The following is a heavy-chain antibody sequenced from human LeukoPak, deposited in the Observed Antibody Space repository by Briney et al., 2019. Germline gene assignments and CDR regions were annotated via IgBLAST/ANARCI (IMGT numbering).Heavy chain of an antibody. CDR2: INSDGTTT. CDR3: ARVRGGYYSDF. Sequence: GGALRVSCAASGFIFSNYWMCWVRQAPGKGLVWVSRINSDGTTTTYADSVKGRFTISGDNAKNTLYLQMSSLTAEDTAVYDCARVRGGYYSDFWGQGTLVTVSS. J-gene: IGHJ4*02. CDR1: GFIFSNYW. D-gene: IGHD3-22*01. V-gene: IGHV3-74*01.